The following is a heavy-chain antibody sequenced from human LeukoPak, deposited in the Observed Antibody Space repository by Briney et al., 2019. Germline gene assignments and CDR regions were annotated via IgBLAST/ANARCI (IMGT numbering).Heavy chain of an antibody. D-gene: IGHD2-2*01. CDR3: TRDHCSYINCYEDYYYGMDV. CDR1: GYTFTGYY. J-gene: IGHJ6*02. CDR2: INPDTGAT. V-gene: IGHV1-2*02. Sequence: ASVKVSCKASGYTFTGYYMHWVRQAPGQGLEWMGWINPDTGATDIAQKFQGRVTMARDTSISAAYMELSRLRSDDTAVYYCTRDHCSYINCYEDYYYGMDVWGQGTTVTVSS.